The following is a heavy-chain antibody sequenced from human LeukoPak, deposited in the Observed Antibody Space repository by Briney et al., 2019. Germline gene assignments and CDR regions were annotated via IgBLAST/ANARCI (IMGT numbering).Heavy chain of an antibody. D-gene: IGHD5-24*01. V-gene: IGHV4-59*01. J-gene: IGHJ4*02. CDR1: GGSISSYY. CDR3: ARVEMAPPRGYYFDY. CDR2: IYYSGST. Sequence: SETLSLTCTVSGGSISSYYWSWIRQPPGKGLEWIGYIYYSGSTNYNPSLKSRVTISVDTSKNQFSLKLSSVNAADTAVYYCARVEMAPPRGYYFDYWGQGTLVTVSS.